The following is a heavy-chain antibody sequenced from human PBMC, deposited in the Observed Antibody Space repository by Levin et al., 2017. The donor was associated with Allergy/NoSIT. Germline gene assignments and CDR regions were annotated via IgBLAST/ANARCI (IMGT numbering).Heavy chain of an antibody. V-gene: IGHV3-30*18. CDR1: GFTFSSYG. CDR2: ISYDGSNK. D-gene: IGHD6-13*01. CDR3: AKEGYSSSFVRSYFDY. Sequence: GGSLRLSCAASGFTFSSYGIHWVRQAPGKGLEWVAVISYDGSNKYYADSVKGRFTISRDNSKNTLYLQMNSLRAEDTAVYYCAKEGYSSSFVRSYFDYWSQGTLVTVSS. J-gene: IGHJ4*02.